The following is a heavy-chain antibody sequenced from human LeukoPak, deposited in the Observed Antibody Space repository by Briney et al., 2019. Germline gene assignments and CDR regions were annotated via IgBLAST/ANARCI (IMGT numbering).Heavy chain of an antibody. CDR1: GFTFREFA. CDR2: IRSSIYGGTP. V-gene: IGHV3-49*03. J-gene: IGHJ4*02. D-gene: IGHD1-1*01. CDR3: SREWGNGNDLRPDS. Sequence: GGSLRLSCTSSGFTFREFAVSWFRQAPGKGLGWIGFIRSSIYGGTPKAAASVRGRFIFSRDDFKGVAYLRMNSLKTDDTAVYYCSREWGNGNDLRPDSWGQGTLVTVSS.